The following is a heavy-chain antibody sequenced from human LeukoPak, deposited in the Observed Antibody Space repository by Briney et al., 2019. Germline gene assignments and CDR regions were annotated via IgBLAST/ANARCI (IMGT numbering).Heavy chain of an antibody. V-gene: IGHV1-2*02. Sequence: GASVKVSCKASGYTFTSYYMHWVRQAPGQGLEWMGWINPNSGGTNYAQKFQGRVTMTRDTSINTAYMELSRLRSDDTAVYYCARAVQWELLYWGQGTLVTVSS. J-gene: IGHJ4*02. CDR3: ARAVQWELLY. CDR2: INPNSGGT. CDR1: GYTFTSYY. D-gene: IGHD1-26*01.